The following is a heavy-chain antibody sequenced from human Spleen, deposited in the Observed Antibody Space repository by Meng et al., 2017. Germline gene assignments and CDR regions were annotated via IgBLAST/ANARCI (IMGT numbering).Heavy chain of an antibody. J-gene: IGHJ4*02. Sequence: QVQLVQSGAEVKKPRAPVMVSCKASGYTFTSYDINWVRQATGKGLEWMGGLIAVFDKTKAAPRFQDRVTFTADESTSTAYMELSSLTFDDTAVYFCARGRRNEPLFDYWGQGTLVTVSS. D-gene: IGHD1-14*01. CDR2: LIAVFDKT. CDR1: GYTFTSYD. CDR3: ARGRRNEPLFDY. V-gene: IGHV1-69*01.